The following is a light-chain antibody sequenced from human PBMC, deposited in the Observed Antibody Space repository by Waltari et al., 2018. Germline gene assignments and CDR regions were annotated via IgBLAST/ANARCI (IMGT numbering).Light chain of an antibody. CDR3: QQYSSSPFT. J-gene: IGKJ3*01. CDR2: GAS. CDR1: QSVSSSY. Sequence: DIVLTQSPGTLSLSPGERAPLYCRASQSVSSSYLAWYQQKPGQAPRLLIYGASSRATGIPDRFSGSGSGTDFTLTISRLEPEDFAVYYCQQYSSSPFTFGPGTKVDIK. V-gene: IGKV3-20*01.